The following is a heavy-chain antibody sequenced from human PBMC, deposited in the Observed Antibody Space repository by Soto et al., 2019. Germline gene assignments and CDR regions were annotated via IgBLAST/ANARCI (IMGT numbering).Heavy chain of an antibody. D-gene: IGHD3-22*01. J-gene: IGHJ4*02. Sequence: PSETLSLTCTVSGGSISSGDCYWSWIRQPPGKCLEWIGYIYYSGSTYYNPSLKSRVTISVDTSKNQFSLKLSSVTAADTAVDYCARVRVDYYDSSGYYLFDYWGQGTLVTVYS. CDR2: IYYSGST. CDR1: GGSISSGDCY. V-gene: IGHV4-30-4*01. CDR3: ARVRVDYYDSSGYYLFDY.